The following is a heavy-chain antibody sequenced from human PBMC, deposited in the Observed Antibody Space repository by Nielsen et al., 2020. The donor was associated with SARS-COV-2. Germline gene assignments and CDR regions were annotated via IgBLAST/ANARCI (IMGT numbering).Heavy chain of an antibody. D-gene: IGHD2-2*02. CDR2: IYSGGST. J-gene: IGHJ6*03. CDR1: GFTVSSNY. CDR3: ARHRYCSSTSCYKDYYYYYYMDV. V-gene: IGHV3-53*04. Sequence: GESLKISCAASGFTVSSNYMSWVRQAPGKGLEWVSVIYSGGSTYYADSVKGRFTISRHNSKNTLYLQMNSLRAEDTAVYYCARHRYCSSTSCYKDYYYYYYMDVWGKGTTVTVSS.